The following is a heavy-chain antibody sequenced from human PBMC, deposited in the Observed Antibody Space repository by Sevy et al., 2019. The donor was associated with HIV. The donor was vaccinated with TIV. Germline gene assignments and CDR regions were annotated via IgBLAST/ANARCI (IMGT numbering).Heavy chain of an antibody. Sequence: GGSLRLSCAASGFTFREAWMSWVRQAPGKGLEWVGRIKSKTDAATRDFAAPVRGRFSISRDDSANTVYLVMNNLKPDDTGVYYCAAGTGSCDFDYWGQGTLVTVSS. CDR2: IKSKTDAATR. D-gene: IGHD1-26*01. J-gene: IGHJ4*02. CDR3: AAGTGSCDFDY. V-gene: IGHV3-15*01. CDR1: GFTFREAW.